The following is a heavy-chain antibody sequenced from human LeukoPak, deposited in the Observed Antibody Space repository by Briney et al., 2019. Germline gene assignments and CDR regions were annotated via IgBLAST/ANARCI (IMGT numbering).Heavy chain of an antibody. J-gene: IGHJ4*02. CDR3: AKDHSSGYSAFDY. CDR1: GFTFSSYA. CDR2: ISNSGDTT. V-gene: IGHV3-23*01. Sequence: GGSLRLSCAASGFTFSSYAMSWVRQAPGKGLEWISGISNSGDTTYDADSVKGRFTISRDNSKNTLYLQMNSLRAEDTAVYYCAKDHSSGYSAFDYWGQGTLVTVSS. D-gene: IGHD3-22*01.